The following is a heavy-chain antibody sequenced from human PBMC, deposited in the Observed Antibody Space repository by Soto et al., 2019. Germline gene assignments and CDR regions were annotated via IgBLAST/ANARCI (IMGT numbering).Heavy chain of an antibody. CDR2: INTYNGQT. J-gene: IGHJ3*01. D-gene: IGHD3-3*01. CDR1: GYTFMNYG. V-gene: IGHV1-18*01. CDR3: VRDVIWSATLIWGVVARSVDM. Sequence: QAQLVQSGAEVRKPGASVNVSCRTSGYTFMNYGVSWVRKAPGQGLVWMGWINTYNGQTNVAQNFQGRVTLSSDASAITVAMELMSLRSDDTAMYFCVRDVIWSATLIWGVVARSVDMWGQGTAVTVSS.